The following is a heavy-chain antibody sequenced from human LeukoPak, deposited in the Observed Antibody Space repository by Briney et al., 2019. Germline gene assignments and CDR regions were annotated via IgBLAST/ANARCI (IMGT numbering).Heavy chain of an antibody. CDR3: ARGRDRSKAGDL. Sequence: SETLSLTCDVSGGSCDDDYCSWIRQPPGKGLEWIGEIHPHGIFYYNSSLMSRVTISIDTSKSQFSLRLTSVTAADTAFYYCARGRDRSKAGDLWGQGSLVTVSS. CDR2: IHPHGIF. J-gene: IGHJ5*02. V-gene: IGHV4-34*01. D-gene: IGHD5-24*01. CDR1: GGSCDDDY.